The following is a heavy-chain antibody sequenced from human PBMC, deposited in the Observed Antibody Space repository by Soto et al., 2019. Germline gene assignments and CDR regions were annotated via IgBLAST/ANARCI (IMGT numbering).Heavy chain of an antibody. CDR1: GFTFSSYS. D-gene: IGHD5-18*01. V-gene: IGHV3-23*01. Sequence: GGSLRLSCAASGFTFSSYSMSWVRQAPGKVLEWVSAIICSGGSTYYADSVKGRFTISRDNSKNTLYLQMNSLRAEDTAVYYCAKDRSGSYGYAHDAFDIWGQGTMVT. CDR3: AKDRSGSYGYAHDAFDI. CDR2: IICSGGST. J-gene: IGHJ3*02.